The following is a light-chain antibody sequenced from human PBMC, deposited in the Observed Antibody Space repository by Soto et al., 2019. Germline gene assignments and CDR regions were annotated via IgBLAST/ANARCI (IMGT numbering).Light chain of an antibody. Sequence: EIVLTQSPGTLSLSPGDKATLSCRASQSVSSTSLAWYQQKPGQAPRLLIYGASNRATGIPDRFSGSGSGTDFTLTISRREPEYVSVYFCQQYGSSPRFTFGPGTKVDIK. CDR2: GAS. CDR1: QSVSSTS. CDR3: QQYGSSPRFT. V-gene: IGKV3-20*01. J-gene: IGKJ3*01.